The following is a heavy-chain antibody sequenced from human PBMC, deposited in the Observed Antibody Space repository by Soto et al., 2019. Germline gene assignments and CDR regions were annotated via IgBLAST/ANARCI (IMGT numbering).Heavy chain of an antibody. CDR1: GFTFGDYD. V-gene: IGHV3-11*01. Sequence: GSLRLSCAASGFTFGDYDMTWIRQSPGKGLEWSSYITSGGHTIYYADSVRGRFTISRDDAKNSLYLEMKSLRTEDTAVYFCARYVAALDYWGQGTPVTVSS. CDR3: ARYVAALDY. J-gene: IGHJ4*02. D-gene: IGHD6-6*01. CDR2: ITSGGHTI.